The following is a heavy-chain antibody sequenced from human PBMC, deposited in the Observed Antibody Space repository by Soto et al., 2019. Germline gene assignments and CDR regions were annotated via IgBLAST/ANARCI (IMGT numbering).Heavy chain of an antibody. V-gene: IGHV1-2*02. CDR1: GYTFTGYY. CDR3: AREMKELLWFGEPFYYYYGMDV. Sequence: GASVKVSCKASGYTFTGYYMHWVRQAPGQGLEWMGWINPNSGGTNYAQKFQGRVTMTRDTSISTAYMELSRLRSDDTAVYYCAREMKELLWFGEPFYYYYGMDVWGQGTTVTVSS. J-gene: IGHJ6*02. D-gene: IGHD3-10*01. CDR2: INPNSGGT.